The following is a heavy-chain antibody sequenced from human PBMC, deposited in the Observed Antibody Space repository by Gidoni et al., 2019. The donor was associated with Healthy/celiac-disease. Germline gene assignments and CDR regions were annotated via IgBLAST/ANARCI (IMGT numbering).Heavy chain of an antibody. CDR1: GFSLSSYK. CDR2: ISSSGSDI. Sequence: EVQLVEPGRGLVQPGGSLILSCPASGFSLSSYKMNWVRQAPGKGLEWISYISSSGSDIYYADSVKGRFTITRDNAKNSLYLQMNSLRAEDTAVYYWARDTPAVDQPVWVLFQHWGQGTLVTVSS. V-gene: IGHV3-48*03. CDR3: ARDTPAVDQPVWVLFQH. D-gene: IGHD3-16*01. J-gene: IGHJ1*01.